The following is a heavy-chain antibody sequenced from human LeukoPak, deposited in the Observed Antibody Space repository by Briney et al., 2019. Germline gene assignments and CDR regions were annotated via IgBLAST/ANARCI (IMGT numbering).Heavy chain of an antibody. D-gene: IGHD6-6*01. CDR1: GGSISSYY. J-gene: IGHJ5*02. CDR3: ARAKGRAARRLEDNWFDP. Sequence: SETLSLTCTVSGGSISSYYWSWIRQPPGKGLEWIGYIYYSGSTNYNPSLKSRVTISVDTSKNQFSLKLSSVTAADTAVYYCARAKGRAARRLEDNWFDPWGQGTLVTVSS. CDR2: IYYSGST. V-gene: IGHV4-59*01.